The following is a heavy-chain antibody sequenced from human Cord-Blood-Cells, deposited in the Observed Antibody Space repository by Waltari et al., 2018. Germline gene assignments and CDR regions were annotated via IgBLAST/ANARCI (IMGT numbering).Heavy chain of an antibody. V-gene: IGHV1-8*01. CDR2: MNPNRSNT. D-gene: IGHD2-2*01. CDR3: ARIERGFVVVPAAIDY. J-gene: IGHJ4*02. Sequence: QVQLVQSGAEVKKPGASVKVSCKASGYTFTSYDINWVRQATGQGLEWMGWMNPNRSNTSYSKKFPGRVTRTRNTAISKADMELSSLRSEDTAVYYCARIERGFVVVPAAIDYWGQGTLVTVSS. CDR1: GYTFTSYD.